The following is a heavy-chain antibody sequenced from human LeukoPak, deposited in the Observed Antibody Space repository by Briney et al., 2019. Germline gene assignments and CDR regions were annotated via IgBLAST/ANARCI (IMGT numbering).Heavy chain of an antibody. CDR1: GFTFSSYD. V-gene: IGHV3-13*01. J-gene: IGHJ6*03. CDR2: IGTAGDT. CDR3: ARGRPTWYMDV. Sequence: PGGSLRLSCAASGFTFSSYDMHWVRQATGKGLEWVSAIGTAGDTYYPDSVKGRFTISRENVKNSLYLQVNSLRAGDTAVYYCARGRPTWYMDVWGKGTTVTISS.